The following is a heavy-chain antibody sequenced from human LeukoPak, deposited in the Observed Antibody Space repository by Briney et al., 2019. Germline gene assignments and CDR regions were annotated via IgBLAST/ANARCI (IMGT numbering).Heavy chain of an antibody. J-gene: IGHJ3*02. CDR1: GFTFSNYF. Sequence: AGGSLRLSCAASGFTFSNYFMHSVRQAPGKGLEWVADIASDGSHTFYVESVKGRFTISRDKSKNTLYLQMNSLGPEDTAVYFCARERQDTVIHSGAFDIWGQGTMVTVSS. CDR3: ARERQDTVIHSGAFDI. D-gene: IGHD2-21*02. V-gene: IGHV3-30-3*01. CDR2: IASDGSHT.